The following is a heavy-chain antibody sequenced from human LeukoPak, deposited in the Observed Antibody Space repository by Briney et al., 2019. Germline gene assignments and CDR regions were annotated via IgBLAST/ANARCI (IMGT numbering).Heavy chain of an antibody. D-gene: IGHD4-17*01. Sequence: GGSLRLSCAASGFTFSGYWMHWVRQAPGKGLVWVSRINSDGSSTSYADSVKGRFTISRDNAKNTLYLQMNSLRAEDTAVYYCARTSRDHYGDYVPFDYWGQGTLVTVSS. V-gene: IGHV3-74*01. CDR2: INSDGSST. J-gene: IGHJ4*02. CDR1: GFTFSGYW. CDR3: ARTSRDHYGDYVPFDY.